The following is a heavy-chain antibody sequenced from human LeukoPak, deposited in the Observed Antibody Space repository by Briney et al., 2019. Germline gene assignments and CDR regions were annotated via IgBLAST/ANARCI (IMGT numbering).Heavy chain of an antibody. Sequence: ASVKVSCKASGYTFTVYYMHWVRQAPGQGLEWMGWINPNSGGTSYAQKFQGRVTMTRDTSISTAYMELSRLRSDDTAVYYCARGGYCXSNSCYDDAFDIWGQGTMVTVSS. V-gene: IGHV1-2*02. D-gene: IGHD2-2*01. CDR1: GYTFTVYY. CDR3: ARGGYCXSNSCYDDAFDI. J-gene: IGHJ3*02. CDR2: INPNSGGT.